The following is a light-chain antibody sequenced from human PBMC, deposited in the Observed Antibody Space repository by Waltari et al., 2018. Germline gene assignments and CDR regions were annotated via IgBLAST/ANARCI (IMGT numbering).Light chain of an antibody. CDR2: DYS. V-gene: IGLV3-21*03. Sequence: SYVLTQPPSVSVAPGKTARITCGGNNIGSKSVHWYQQKPGQAPVLVVYDYSDRPPGIPERFSGSNSGNTATLTISRVEAGDEADYYCQVWDSSSDHPVVFGGGTKLTVL. J-gene: IGLJ2*01. CDR1: NIGSKS. CDR3: QVWDSSSDHPVV.